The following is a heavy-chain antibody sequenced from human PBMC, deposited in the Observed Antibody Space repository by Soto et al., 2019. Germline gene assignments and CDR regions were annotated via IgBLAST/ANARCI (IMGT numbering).Heavy chain of an antibody. CDR3: ARATGSTSYYYYYMDV. D-gene: IGHD1-7*01. Sequence: QVQLVQSGAEVKKPGASVKVSCKASGYTFSSYDINWVRQATGQGLEWMGWMNPNSGNTGYAQKFQGRVTMTRNTSLSTAYMELSSLRSEDTAVYYCARATGSTSYYYYYMDVWGKGTTVTVSS. J-gene: IGHJ6*03. CDR1: GYTFSSYD. CDR2: MNPNSGNT. V-gene: IGHV1-8*01.